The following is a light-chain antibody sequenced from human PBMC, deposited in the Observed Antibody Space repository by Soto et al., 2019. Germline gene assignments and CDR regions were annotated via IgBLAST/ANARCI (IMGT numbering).Light chain of an antibody. J-gene: IGKJ4*01. CDR1: QSISSY. CDR2: AAS. CDR3: QQYNSYLT. V-gene: IGKV1-39*01. Sequence: DIQMTQSPSSLSASVGDRVTITCRASQSISSYLNWYQQKPGKAPKLLIYAASRLRSGVPTRFSGSGAGTEFTLTISSLQPDDFATYYCQQYNSYLTFGGGTKVDIK.